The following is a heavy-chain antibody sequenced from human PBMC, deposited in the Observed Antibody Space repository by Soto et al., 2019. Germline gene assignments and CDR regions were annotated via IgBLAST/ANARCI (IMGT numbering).Heavy chain of an antibody. D-gene: IGHD3-22*01. CDR1: GYSFTSYW. CDR3: ARRLDYYDSIRDVVPFDI. Sequence: PGESLKISCKGSGYSFTSYWIGWVRQMPGKGLEWMGIIYPGDSDTRYSPSFQGQVTISADKSISTAYLQWSSLKASDTAMYYCARRLDYYDSIRDVVPFDIWGQGTMVTVSS. CDR2: IYPGDSDT. V-gene: IGHV5-51*01. J-gene: IGHJ3*02.